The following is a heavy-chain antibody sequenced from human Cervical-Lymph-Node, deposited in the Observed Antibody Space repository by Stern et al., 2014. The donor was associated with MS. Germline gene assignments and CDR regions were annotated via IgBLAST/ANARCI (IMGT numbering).Heavy chain of an antibody. CDR1: GYTFTDYY. J-gene: IGHJ5*02. D-gene: IGHD2-8*01. V-gene: IGHV1-2*06. Sequence: QVQLVQSGAEVKKPGASVKVSCKASGYTFTDYYMHWVRQAPGQGLEWMGRINRNSGGANYAQKFQGRVTMTTDTSINTAYMELSRLTSDDTAVYFCARGYCGNGVCFPPDHWGQGTLLTVSS. CDR2: INRNSGGA. CDR3: ARGYCGNGVCFPPDH.